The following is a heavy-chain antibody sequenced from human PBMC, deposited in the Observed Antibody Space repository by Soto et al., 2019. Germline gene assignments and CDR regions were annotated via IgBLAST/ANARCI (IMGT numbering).Heavy chain of an antibody. CDR1: GYTLTRHY. Sequence: ASVKGSLKASGYTLTRHYMYWGGQAPGQRPGWMGWINPNSGGTNYAQKFQGWVTMTRDTSISTAYMELSRLRSDDTAVYYCARDRGNNYDSSGYYGYDAFDIWGQGTMVTVSS. CDR3: ARDRGNNYDSSGYYGYDAFDI. D-gene: IGHD3-22*01. J-gene: IGHJ3*02. CDR2: INPNSGGT. V-gene: IGHV1-2*04.